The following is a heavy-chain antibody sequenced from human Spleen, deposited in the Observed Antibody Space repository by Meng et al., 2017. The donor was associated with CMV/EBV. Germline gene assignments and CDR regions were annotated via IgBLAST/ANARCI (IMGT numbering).Heavy chain of an antibody. Sequence: GGSLRLSCAASGFTFSAYAMNWVRQAPGKGLEWVSSISTTSAYIYYADSLKGRFTISRDDSKNSLYLQMNRLNTGDSAVYYCALGGGLSWGQGTQVTVSS. CDR1: GFTFSAYA. V-gene: IGHV3-21*04. CDR2: ISTTSAYI. J-gene: IGHJ5*02. CDR3: ALGGGLS. D-gene: IGHD3-3*01.